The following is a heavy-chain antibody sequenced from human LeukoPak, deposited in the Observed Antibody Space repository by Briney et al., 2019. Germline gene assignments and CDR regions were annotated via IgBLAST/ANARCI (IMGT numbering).Heavy chain of an antibody. CDR2: IYYSGST. V-gene: IGHV4-61*08. CDR1: GGSISSGGYS. D-gene: IGHD2-2*01. CDR3: ARDHGEVVVVPAFRFDP. J-gene: IGHJ5*02. Sequence: QASETLSLTCAVSGGSISSGGYSWSWIRQPPGKGLEWIGYIYYSGSTNYNPSLKSRVTISVDTSKNQFSLKLSSVTAADTAVYYCARDHGEVVVVPAFRFDPWGQGTLVTVSS.